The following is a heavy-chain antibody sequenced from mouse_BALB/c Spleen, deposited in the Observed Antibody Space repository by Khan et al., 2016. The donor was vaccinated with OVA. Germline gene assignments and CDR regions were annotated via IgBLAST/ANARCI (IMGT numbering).Heavy chain of an antibody. V-gene: IGHV5-4*02. J-gene: IGHJ3*01. Sequence: EVELVESGGGLVKPGGSLELSCAASGFTFSDYYMYWVRQTPEKRLEWVATISDGGSYTYYPDSVKGRFTISRDDAKNNLYLQMSSLKSEDTAIYYCVRGYYGDPFAYWGQGTLVTVSA. CDR3: VRGYYGDPFAY. CDR1: GFTFSDYY. D-gene: IGHD2-13*01. CDR2: ISDGGSYT.